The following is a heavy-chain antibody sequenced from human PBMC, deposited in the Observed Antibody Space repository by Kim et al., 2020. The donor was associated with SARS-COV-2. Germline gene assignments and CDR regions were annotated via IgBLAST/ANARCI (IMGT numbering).Heavy chain of an antibody. D-gene: IGHD1-1*01. CDR1: GFTLSGHW. CDR3: ARGTVHSGMDV. V-gene: IGHV3-74*01. CDR2: MSSDGSTT. J-gene: IGHJ6*02. Sequence: GGSLRLSCAASGFTLSGHWMNWVRQAPGKGLLWVSRMSSDGSTTHYADSVKGRFVISRDNAKNTLYLQMNSLRAEDTAVYHCARGTVHSGMDVWGQGTTVTVSS.